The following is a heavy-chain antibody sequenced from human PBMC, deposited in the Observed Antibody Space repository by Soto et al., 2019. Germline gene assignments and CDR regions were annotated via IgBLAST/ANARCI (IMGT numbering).Heavy chain of an antibody. CDR3: ARVATAMPPHSYYYYAMEV. D-gene: IGHD5-18*01. V-gene: IGHV3-74*01. CDR2: SNREGSST. J-gene: IGHJ6*02. Sequence: GGALRLSCAASGFTFSSYWMDWVRQAPGKGLGWVSRSNREGSSTSYADAVKGRFPISRDNAKTTLYLQMTSLRAADTAVSYRARVATAMPPHSYYYYAMEVWGQGLTVTVSS. CDR1: GFTFSSYW.